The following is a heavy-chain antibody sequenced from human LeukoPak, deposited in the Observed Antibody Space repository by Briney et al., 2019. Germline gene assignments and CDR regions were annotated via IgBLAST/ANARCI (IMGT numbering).Heavy chain of an antibody. CDR1: GFTFSNYW. CDR3: ARDPYVSNFDY. V-gene: IGHV3-7*03. Sequence: GGSLRLSCAASGFTFSNYWMSWVRQAPGKGPEWMGNIKEDGSEAYYVDSVKGRFTISRDNAQNSLYLHMHSLRVEDTAVYYCARDPYVSNFDYWGQGTLVTVSS. J-gene: IGHJ4*02. D-gene: IGHD3-10*02. CDR2: IKEDGSEA.